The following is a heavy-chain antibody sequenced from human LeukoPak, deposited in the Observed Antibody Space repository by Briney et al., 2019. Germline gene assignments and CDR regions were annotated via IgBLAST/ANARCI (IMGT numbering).Heavy chain of an antibody. CDR2: IIPIFGTA. CDR1: GGTFSSYA. V-gene: IGHV1-69*05. CDR3: ARTPRSNEFDY. D-gene: IGHD1-1*01. Sequence: GASVKVSCKASGGTFSSYAISWVRQAPGQGLEWMGGIIPIFGTANYAQKLQGRVTMTTDTSTSTAYMELRSLRSDDTAVYYCARTPRSNEFDYWGQGTLVTVSS. J-gene: IGHJ4*02.